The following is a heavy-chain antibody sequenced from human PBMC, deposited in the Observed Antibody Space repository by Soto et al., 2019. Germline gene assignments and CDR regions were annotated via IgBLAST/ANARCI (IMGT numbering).Heavy chain of an antibody. Sequence: ASVKVSCTASGYTFTSYGITWVRLAPGQGLEWMGWINAGNGNTKYSQKFQGRVTITRDTSASTAYMELSSLRSEDTAVYYCASEGARGQYYYYYYGMDVWGQGTTVTVS. D-gene: IGHD1-26*01. J-gene: IGHJ6*02. V-gene: IGHV1-3*01. CDR1: GYTFTSYG. CDR3: ASEGARGQYYYYYYGMDV. CDR2: INAGNGNT.